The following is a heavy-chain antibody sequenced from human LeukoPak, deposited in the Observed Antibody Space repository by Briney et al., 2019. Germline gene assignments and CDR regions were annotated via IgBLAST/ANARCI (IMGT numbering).Heavy chain of an antibody. Sequence: GASVKVSCTASGYTFTSYGISWVQQAPGQGLEWMGWISAYNGNTNYAQNLQGRVTMTTDTSTSTAYMELRSLRSDDTAVYYCARGRTIFGVVNPNWFDPWGQGTLVTVSS. CDR1: GYTFTSYG. V-gene: IGHV1-18*01. D-gene: IGHD3-3*01. J-gene: IGHJ5*02. CDR3: ARGRTIFGVVNPNWFDP. CDR2: ISAYNGNT.